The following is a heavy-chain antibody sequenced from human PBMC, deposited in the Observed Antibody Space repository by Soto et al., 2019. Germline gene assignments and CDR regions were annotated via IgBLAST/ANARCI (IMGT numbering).Heavy chain of an antibody. V-gene: IGHV4-30-4*01. CDR2: IYYSGST. J-gene: IGHJ4*02. Sequence: SETLSLTCTVSGGSIRSGDYYWSWIRQPPGKGLEWIGYIYYSGSTYYNPSLKSRVTISVDTSKNQFSLKLSSVTAADTAVYYCARDLGYSGYVDYWGQGTLVTVSS. D-gene: IGHD5-12*01. CDR1: GGSIRSGDYY. CDR3: ARDLGYSGYVDY.